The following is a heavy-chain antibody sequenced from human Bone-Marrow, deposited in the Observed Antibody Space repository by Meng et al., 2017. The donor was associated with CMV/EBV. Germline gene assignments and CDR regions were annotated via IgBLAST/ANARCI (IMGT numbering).Heavy chain of an antibody. CDR3: ARGYNWNHGDSFDL. D-gene: IGHD1-14*01. CDR1: GYTFTSYY. J-gene: IGHJ3*01. CDR2: INPSGGST. V-gene: IGHV1-46*01. Sequence: ASVKVSCKASGYTFTSYYMHWVRQAPGQGLEWMGIINPSGGSTSYAQKFQGRVTLTRDTSISTGYMELRRLTSDDTAVYYCARGYNWNHGDSFDLWGQGTLVTVSS.